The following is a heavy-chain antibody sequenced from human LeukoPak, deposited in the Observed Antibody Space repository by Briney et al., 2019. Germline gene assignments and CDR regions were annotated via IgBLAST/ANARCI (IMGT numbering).Heavy chain of an antibody. V-gene: IGHV3-30*01. D-gene: IGHD4-11*01. CDR1: GFTFSSYP. CDR2: ISYDGNNK. Sequence: GRSLRLSCAASGFTFSSYPMHWVRQAPGKGLEWVAVISYDGNNKYYADSVKGRFTISRDNSKNTLYLQMNSLRAEDTAVYYCARGEGETTAQDHDYYYYYMDVWGKGTTVTVSS. CDR3: ARGEGETTAQDHDYYYYYMDV. J-gene: IGHJ6*03.